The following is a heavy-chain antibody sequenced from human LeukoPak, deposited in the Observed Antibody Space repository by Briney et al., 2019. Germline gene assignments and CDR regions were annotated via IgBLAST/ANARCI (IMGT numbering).Heavy chain of an antibody. J-gene: IGHJ4*02. D-gene: IGHD6-13*01. CDR2: INHSGST. CDR1: GGSFSGYY. Sequence: PSETLSLTCAVYGGSFSGYYWGWIRQPPGKGLEWIGEINHSGSTNYNPSLKSRVTISVDTSKNQFSLKLSSVTAADTAVYYCARYSSSWFYFDYWGQGTLVTVSS. V-gene: IGHV4-34*01. CDR3: ARYSSSWFYFDY.